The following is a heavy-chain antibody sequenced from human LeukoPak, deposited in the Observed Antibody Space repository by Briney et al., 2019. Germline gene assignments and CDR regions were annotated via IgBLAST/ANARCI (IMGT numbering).Heavy chain of an antibody. J-gene: IGHJ4*02. CDR2: IYYSGST. CDR3: ARAVSGRFDY. Sequence: SETLSLTCTVSGGSISSYYWTWIRQPPGKGLEWIGYIYYSGSTNYNPSLNSRVTISVDTSKNQFSLRLSSVTAADTAIYYCARAVSGRFDYWGQGTLVTVSS. D-gene: IGHD6-19*01. CDR1: GGSISSYY. V-gene: IGHV4-59*08.